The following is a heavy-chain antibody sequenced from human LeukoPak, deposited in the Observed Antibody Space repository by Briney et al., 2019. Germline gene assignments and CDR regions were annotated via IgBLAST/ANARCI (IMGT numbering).Heavy chain of an antibody. CDR2: IIPIFGTA. V-gene: IGHV1-69*13. D-gene: IGHD2-2*01. J-gene: IGHJ4*02. CDR3: ARGSGIVVVPAATPYDY. CDR1: GGTFSSYA. Sequence: SVKVSCKASGGTFSSYAISWVRQAPGQGLEWMGGIIPIFGTANYAQKFQGGVTITADESTSTAYMELSSLRSEDTAVYYCARGSGIVVVPAATPYDYWGQGTLVTVSS.